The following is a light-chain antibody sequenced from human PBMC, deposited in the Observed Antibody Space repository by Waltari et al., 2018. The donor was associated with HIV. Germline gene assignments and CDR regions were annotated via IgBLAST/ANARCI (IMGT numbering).Light chain of an antibody. Sequence: DIQMTQSPSNVSASVGDDVSINCRTSHNSRRSLALYQVKPRQAPRLLVSEASRFADGVPARFSAAGSRIQFTLDIKNLQAEDFAVYVCQQAKTFPDTFG. J-gene: IGKJ2*01. V-gene: IGKV1-12*01. CDR2: EAS. CDR3: QQAKTFPDT. CDR1: HNSRRS.